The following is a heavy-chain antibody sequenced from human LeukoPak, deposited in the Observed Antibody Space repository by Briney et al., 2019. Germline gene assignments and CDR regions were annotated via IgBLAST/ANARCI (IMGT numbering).Heavy chain of an antibody. CDR3: ARDHYGDYSDY. J-gene: IGHJ4*02. D-gene: IGHD4-17*01. CDR2: IYHSGST. CDR1: GGSISSGGYS. Sequence: PSETLSLTCAVSGGSISSGGYSWSWIRQPPGKGLEWIGYIYHSGSTYYNPSLKSRVTISVDRSKNQFSLKLSSVTAADTAVYYCARDHYGDYSDYWGQGTLVTVSS. V-gene: IGHV4-30-2*01.